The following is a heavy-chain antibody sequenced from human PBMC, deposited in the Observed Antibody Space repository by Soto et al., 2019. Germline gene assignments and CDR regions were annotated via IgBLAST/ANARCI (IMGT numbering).Heavy chain of an antibody. V-gene: IGHV1-18*01. CDR3: AREWCTSTSCYGFDS. CDR1: GYTFTDFG. Sequence: ASVKVSCKXSGYTFTDFGISWVRQAPGQGLEWMGWVTAHNGDTKYAQKFRGRVTMTTDTSTSTVYMDLGSLTADDTAVYYFAREWCTSTSCYGFDSWAQGPLVTVSS. J-gene: IGHJ4*02. CDR2: VTAHNGDT. D-gene: IGHD2-2*01.